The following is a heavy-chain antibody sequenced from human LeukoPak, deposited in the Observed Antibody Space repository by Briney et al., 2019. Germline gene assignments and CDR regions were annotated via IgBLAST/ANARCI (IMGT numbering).Heavy chain of an antibody. CDR2: ITISGHTK. J-gene: IGHJ5*02. CDR3: ARGDPHADL. Sequence: GGSLRLSCAASGFDLSTYEMNWVRQAPGKGLEWIADITISGHTKNYADSVKGRFTISRDNARTSLYLQMNSLRVEDTGVYCCARGDPHADLWGQGTLVTVSS. CDR1: GFDLSTYE. V-gene: IGHV3-48*03.